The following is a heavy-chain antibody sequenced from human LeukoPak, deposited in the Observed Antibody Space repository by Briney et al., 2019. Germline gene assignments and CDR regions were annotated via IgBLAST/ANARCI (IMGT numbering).Heavy chain of an antibody. J-gene: IGHJ6*03. Sequence: PGGSLRLSCAASGFTFNTYNMNWVRKAPGTGLGRVSSISSSSSYIYYADSVKGRFTISRDNAKNSLFLQMNSLRAEDTAVYYCARDLMGYNYFYMDVWGKGSTVIVSS. CDR1: GFTFNTYN. CDR2: ISSSSSYI. D-gene: IGHD3-9*01. V-gene: IGHV3-21*01. CDR3: ARDLMGYNYFYMDV.